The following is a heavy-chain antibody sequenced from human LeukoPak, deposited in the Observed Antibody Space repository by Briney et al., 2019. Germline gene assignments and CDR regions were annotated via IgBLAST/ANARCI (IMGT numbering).Heavy chain of an antibody. J-gene: IGHJ4*02. CDR2: IGGSSSSI. D-gene: IGHD3-16*01. CDR3: AREEGEGFDY. V-gene: IGHV3-21*01. Sequence: GGSLRLSCAASGFTFSSYSMNWVHQAPGKGLEWVSSIGGSSSSIYYADSVRGRFTISRDNAKNSLYLQMNSLRAEDTAVYYCAREEGEGFDYWGQGTLVTVPS. CDR1: GFTFSSYS.